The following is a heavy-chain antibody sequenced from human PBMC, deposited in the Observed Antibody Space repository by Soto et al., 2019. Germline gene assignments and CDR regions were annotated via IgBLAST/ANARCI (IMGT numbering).Heavy chain of an antibody. CDR1: GYTFTGYY. J-gene: IGHJ5*02. Sequence: GASVKVSCKASGYTFTGYYMHWVRQAPGQGLEWMGWINPNSGGTNYAQKFQGRVTMTRDTSISTAYMELSRLRSDDTAVYYCARASYYYDSSGYQDWFDPWGQGTLVNVSS. CDR3: ARASYYYDSSGYQDWFDP. V-gene: IGHV1-2*02. D-gene: IGHD3-22*01. CDR2: INPNSGGT.